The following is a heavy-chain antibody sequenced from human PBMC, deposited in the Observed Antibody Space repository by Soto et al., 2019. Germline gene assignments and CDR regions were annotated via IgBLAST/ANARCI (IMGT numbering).Heavy chain of an antibody. V-gene: IGHV4-39*01. D-gene: IGHD6-19*01. CDR2: VYYSGTT. Sequence: QLQLQESGPGLVKPSETLSLSCTVSGGSTRDSNYYWVWFRQSPEKGLEWIGSVYYSGTTYYKPSLQSQATISAATFKNPLPLQPRSVTATDPAVYYCARPSGRFGLAGAGIDSWGKGTRVTVSS. CDR1: GGSTRDSNYY. J-gene: IGHJ5*01. CDR3: ARPSGRFGLAGAGIDS.